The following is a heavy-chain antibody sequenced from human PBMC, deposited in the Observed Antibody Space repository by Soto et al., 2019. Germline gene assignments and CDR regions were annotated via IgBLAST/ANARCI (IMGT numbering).Heavy chain of an antibody. Sequence: LVESGGGVAQPGRSLRLSCATSGFSFSPSGMHWVRQAPGKELEWLAIIWNDGTTTYYADSVKGRFTISRDNSKNTLYLQMNSLRDEDTAVYYCARDGSHYDVDYWGQGTLVTVSS. V-gene: IGHV3-33*01. CDR3: ARDGSHYDVDY. CDR1: GFSFSPSG. J-gene: IGHJ4*02. D-gene: IGHD4-4*01. CDR2: IWNDGTTT.